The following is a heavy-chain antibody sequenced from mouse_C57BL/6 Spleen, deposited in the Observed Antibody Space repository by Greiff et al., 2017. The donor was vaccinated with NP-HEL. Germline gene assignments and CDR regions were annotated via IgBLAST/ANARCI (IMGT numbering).Heavy chain of an antibody. CDR2: IYPGDGDT. J-gene: IGHJ4*01. Sequence: QVQLQQSGAELVKPGASVKISCNASGYAFSSYWMNWVKQRPGKGLEWIGQIYPGDGDTNYNGKFKGKATLTADKSSSTAYMQLSSLTSEDSAVYFCARSLRPYYAMDYWGQGTSVTVSS. D-gene: IGHD1-2*01. V-gene: IGHV1-80*01. CDR1: GYAFSSYW. CDR3: ARSLRPYYAMDY.